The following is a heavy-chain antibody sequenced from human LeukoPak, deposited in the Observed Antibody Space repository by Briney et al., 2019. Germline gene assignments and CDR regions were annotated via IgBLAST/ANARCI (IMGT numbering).Heavy chain of an antibody. D-gene: IGHD2-8*02. Sequence: PGGSLRLSCAVSGFTFSSFWMTWVRQAPGQGLEWVANIKQDGSEKYYVDSVKGRFTISRDNAKSSLYLQMNSLRADDTAVYYCARDYLPGTAAGYWGQGTLVTVSS. CDR2: IKQDGSEK. J-gene: IGHJ4*02. V-gene: IGHV3-7*01. CDR1: GFTFSSFW. CDR3: ARDYLPGTAAGY.